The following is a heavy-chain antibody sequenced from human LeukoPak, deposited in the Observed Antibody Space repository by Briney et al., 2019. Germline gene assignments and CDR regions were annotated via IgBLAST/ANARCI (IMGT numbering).Heavy chain of an antibody. D-gene: IGHD3-16*02. CDR1: GFTFSDYY. Sequence: GGSLRLSCAASGFTFSDYYMSWIRQAPGKGLEWVSSISSSSSYIYYADSVKGRFTISRDNAKNSLYLQMNSLRAEDTAVYYCARDPSYYDYVWGSYRSYGMDVWGQGTTVTVSS. CDR3: ARDPSYYDYVWGSYRSYGMDV. V-gene: IGHV3-11*06. CDR2: ISSSSSYI. J-gene: IGHJ6*02.